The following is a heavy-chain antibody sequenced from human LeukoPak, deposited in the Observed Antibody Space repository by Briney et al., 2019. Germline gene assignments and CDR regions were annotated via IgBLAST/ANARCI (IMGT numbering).Heavy chain of an antibody. CDR3: ARGGAVAGTYFDY. CDR2: ISWNSGSI. J-gene: IGHJ4*02. D-gene: IGHD6-19*01. CDR1: GFTFDDYA. Sequence: PGGSLRLSCAASGFTFDDYAMHWVRQAPGKGLEWVSGISWNSGSIGYADSVKGRFTISRDNAKNSLYLQMNSLRAEDTAVYYCARGGAVAGTYFDYWGQGTLVTVSS. V-gene: IGHV3-9*01.